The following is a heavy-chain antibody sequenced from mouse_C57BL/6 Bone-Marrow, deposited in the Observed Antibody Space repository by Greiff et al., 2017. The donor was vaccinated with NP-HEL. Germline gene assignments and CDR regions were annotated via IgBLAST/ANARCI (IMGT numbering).Heavy chain of an antibody. CDR3: ARGGDPPYYYAMDY. V-gene: IGHV1-72*01. CDR1: GYTFTSYW. J-gene: IGHJ4*01. CDR2: INPNSGGT. Sequence: QVQLQQPGAELVKPGASVKLSCKASGYTFTSYWMHWVKQRPGRGLEWIGRINPNSGGTKYNEKFKSKAPLTVDKPSSTAYMQLSSLTSEDSAVYYCARGGDPPYYYAMDYWGQGTSVTVSS.